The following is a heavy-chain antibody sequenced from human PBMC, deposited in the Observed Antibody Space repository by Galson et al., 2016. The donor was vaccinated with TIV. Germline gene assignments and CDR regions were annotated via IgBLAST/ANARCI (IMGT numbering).Heavy chain of an antibody. CDR2: ITSSSSTI. J-gene: IGHJ4*01. V-gene: IGHV3-48*04. D-gene: IGHD3-16*01. Sequence: SLRLSCAASGFTFTSYSINWVRQTPGEGLEWVSYITSSSSTIYYAESVRGRFTISRDNAMNSLFLQMNSLRVEDTAVEYCARASFRGFGHWGHGPLVDVSS. CDR3: ARASFRGFGH. CDR1: GFTFTSYS.